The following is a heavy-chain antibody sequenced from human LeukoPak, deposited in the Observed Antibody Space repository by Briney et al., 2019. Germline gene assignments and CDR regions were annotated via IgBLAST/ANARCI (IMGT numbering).Heavy chain of an antibody. CDR1: GYTFTGYY. CDR3: AVDYGDYVSVDYYDSSAYYPYY. J-gene: IGHJ4*02. CDR2: INPNRGGT. V-gene: IGHV1-2*02. D-gene: IGHD3-22*01. Sequence: ASVKVSCKASGYTFTGYYMHWVRQAPGQGLEWMGWINPNRGGTNYAQKFQGRVTMTRDTSISTAYMELSRLRSDDTAVYYCAVDYGDYVSVDYYDSSAYYPYYWGQGTLVTVSS.